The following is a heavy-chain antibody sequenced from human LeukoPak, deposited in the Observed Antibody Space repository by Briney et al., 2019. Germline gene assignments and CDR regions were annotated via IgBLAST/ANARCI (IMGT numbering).Heavy chain of an antibody. Sequence: GGSLRLSCAASGFTFSSYAMSWVRRAPGKGLEWVSAISGSGGSTYYADSVKGRFTISRDNSKNTLYLQMNSLRAEDTAVYYCAKAPGYSYGYFFDYWGQGTLVTVSS. J-gene: IGHJ4*02. V-gene: IGHV3-23*01. D-gene: IGHD5-18*01. CDR2: ISGSGGST. CDR3: AKAPGYSYGYFFDY. CDR1: GFTFSSYA.